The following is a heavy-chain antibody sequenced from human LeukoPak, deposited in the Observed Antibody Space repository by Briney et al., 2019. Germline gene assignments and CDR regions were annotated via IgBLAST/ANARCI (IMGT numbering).Heavy chain of an antibody. J-gene: IGHJ4*02. CDR3: TRDWNDLDY. D-gene: IGHD1-1*01. CDR2: ISYDGSNK. V-gene: IGHV3-30*03. CDR1: GFIFSNYG. Sequence: PGRSLRLSCAASGFIFSNYGMHWVRHAPGKGLEWVAVISYDGSNKYYADSVKGRFTISRDNSRNMLYLQMNSLRAEDTAVYYSTRDWNDLDYWGQGTLVTVSS.